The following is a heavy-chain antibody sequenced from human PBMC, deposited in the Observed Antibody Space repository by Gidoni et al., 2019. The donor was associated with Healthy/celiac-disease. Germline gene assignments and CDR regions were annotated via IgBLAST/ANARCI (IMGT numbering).Heavy chain of an antibody. V-gene: IGHV1-69*06. CDR2: IIPIFGTA. J-gene: IGHJ6*02. CDR3: ASIKLRGDTAMAPGAPEDYYYYGMDV. Sequence: APGQGLEWMGGIIPIFGTANYAQKFQGRVTITADKSTSTAYMELSSLRSEDTAVYYCASIKLRGDTAMAPGAPEDYYYYGMDVWGQGTTVTVSS. D-gene: IGHD5-18*01.